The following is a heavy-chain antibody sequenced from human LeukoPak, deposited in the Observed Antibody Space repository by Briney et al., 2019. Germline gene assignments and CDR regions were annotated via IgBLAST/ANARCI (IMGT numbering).Heavy chain of an antibody. J-gene: IGHJ6*03. D-gene: IGHD3-22*01. V-gene: IGHV3-30*12. Sequence: PGGSLRLSCAASGFTFSSYAMHWVRQAPGKGLEWVAVILYDGSNKYYADSVKGRFTISRDNSKNTLYLQMNSLRAEDTAVYYCAKVVVGTVIVVASSNYYYYYMDVWGKGTTVTISS. CDR2: ILYDGSNK. CDR1: GFTFSSYA. CDR3: AKVVVGTVIVVASSNYYYYYMDV.